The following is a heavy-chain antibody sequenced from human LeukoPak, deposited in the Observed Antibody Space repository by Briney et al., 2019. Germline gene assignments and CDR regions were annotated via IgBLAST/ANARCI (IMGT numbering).Heavy chain of an antibody. D-gene: IGHD3-10*01. V-gene: IGHV3-48*03. CDR1: GFTFSSYE. J-gene: IGHJ4*02. Sequence: GGSLRLSCAASGFTFSSYEMNWVRQAPGKGLEWVSYISSSGSTIYYADSVKGRFTISRDNAKNSLYLQMNSLRAEDTAVYYCARDVPGSGSYYAFDYWGQGTLVTVSS. CDR3: ARDVPGSGSYYAFDY. CDR2: ISSSGSTI.